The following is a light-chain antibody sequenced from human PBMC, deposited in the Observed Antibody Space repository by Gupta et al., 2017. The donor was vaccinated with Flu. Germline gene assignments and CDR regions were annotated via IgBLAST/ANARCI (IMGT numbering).Light chain of an antibody. CDR1: SSDVDSFNF. CDR3: SAHKSSSAIGVG. V-gene: IGLV2-14*03. J-gene: IGLJ2*01. CDR2: DVN. Sequence: QSALTQPASVSGSPGPSITIPCTGTSSDVDSFNFVSWSQQHPGKAPKLIIYDVNNRHAGGANRCSGSKSGNTAALAISGLQAEDEAGYYCSAHKSSSAIGVGFGGGTKRTVL.